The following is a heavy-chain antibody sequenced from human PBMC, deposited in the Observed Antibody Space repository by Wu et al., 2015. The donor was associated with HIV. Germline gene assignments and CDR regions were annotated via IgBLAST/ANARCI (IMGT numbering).Heavy chain of an antibody. D-gene: IGHD5/OR15-5a*01. V-gene: IGHV1-69*05. J-gene: IGHJ5*02. CDR2: IIPSFGPA. CDR1: GGTFSGYG. Sequence: QVQLVQSGAEVKKPGSSVKVSCKASGGTFSGYGLSWVRQAPGQGLQWMGGIIPSFGPANYAQNFQGRVTITTDESMSIAYMELSSLRFDDTAVYYCAREVSSVKFDPWGQGTLVTVSS. CDR3: AREVSSVKFDP.